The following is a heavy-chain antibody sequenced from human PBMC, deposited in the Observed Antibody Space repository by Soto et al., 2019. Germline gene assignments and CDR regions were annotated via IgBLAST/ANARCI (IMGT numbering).Heavy chain of an antibody. CDR3: ASRLAGYGDYSAGYYYCGMDV. CDR1: GGTFSSYA. D-gene: IGHD4-17*01. V-gene: IGHV1-69*13. J-gene: IGHJ6*02. CDR2: IIPIFGTA. Sequence: SVKVSCKASGGTFSSYAISWVRQAPGQGQEWTGGIIPIFGTANYAQKSQGRVTITADDSTSTAYMGLSSLSTEDTAVYYCASRLAGYGDYSAGYYYCGMDVCGHGTTVTIAS.